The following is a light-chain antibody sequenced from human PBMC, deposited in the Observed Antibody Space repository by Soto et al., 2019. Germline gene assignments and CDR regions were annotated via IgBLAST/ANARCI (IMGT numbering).Light chain of an antibody. V-gene: IGKV3-20*01. CDR2: GAS. CDR3: QQYGSSHT. Sequence: EIVMTQSPATLSVSPGERVTLSCRASQSLTRNLAWYQHKPGQSPRLLIYGASSRAIGIPDRFSGSVSGSDFILTINRLEPEDFAVYYCQQYGSSHTFGQGTRLEIK. CDR1: QSLTRN. J-gene: IGKJ5*01.